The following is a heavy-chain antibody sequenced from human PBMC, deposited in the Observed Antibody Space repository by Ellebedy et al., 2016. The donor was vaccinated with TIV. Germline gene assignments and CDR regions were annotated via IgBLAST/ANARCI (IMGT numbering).Heavy chain of an antibody. D-gene: IGHD5-24*01. Sequence: GESLKISCAASGFSFTSNGMHWVRQAPGKGLEWVAFIPFDGSNTYYSDSVKGRFTISRYLSANTLYLQMDSLRPEDTAIYYCARDPGGYTLAFWGQGTLVTVSS. CDR1: GFSFTSNG. CDR3: ARDPGGYTLAF. J-gene: IGHJ4*02. V-gene: IGHV3-30*02. CDR2: IPFDGSNT.